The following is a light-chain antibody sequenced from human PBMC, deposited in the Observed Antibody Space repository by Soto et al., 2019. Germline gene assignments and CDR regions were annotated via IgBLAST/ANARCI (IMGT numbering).Light chain of an antibody. J-gene: IGKJ1*01. CDR3: QQYGSSPRT. Sequence: EIVLTQSPGTLSLSPGERATLSCRASQSFRTSFLAWYQQKPGQAPRLLIYGASTRATGIPDRFSGSESGTDFTLTISRLEPEDFAVYYGQQYGSSPRTFGQGTKVEIK. V-gene: IGKV3-20*01. CDR2: GAS. CDR1: QSFRTSF.